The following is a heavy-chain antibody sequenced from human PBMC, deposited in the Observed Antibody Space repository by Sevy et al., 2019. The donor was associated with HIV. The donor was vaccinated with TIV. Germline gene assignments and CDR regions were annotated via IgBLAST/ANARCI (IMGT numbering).Heavy chain of an antibody. J-gene: IGHJ6*02. CDR1: GFTFSSYG. CDR3: ARDGSSYDTYYYDYAMDL. D-gene: IGHD3-10*01. Sequence: GGSLRLSCAASGFTFSSYGMHWVRQAPGKGLEWVANINQDGSEKYYVDSVKGRFTISRDNSQNSLSLQMNTLRVDDTAVYFCARDGSSYDTYYYDYAMDLWGLGTTVTVSS. V-gene: IGHV3-7*01. CDR2: INQDGSEK.